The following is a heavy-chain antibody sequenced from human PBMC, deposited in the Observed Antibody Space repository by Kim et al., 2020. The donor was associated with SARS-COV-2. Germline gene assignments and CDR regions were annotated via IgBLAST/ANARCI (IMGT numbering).Heavy chain of an antibody. V-gene: IGHV6-1*01. D-gene: IGHD3-3*01. CDR1: GDSVSSNSGA. CDR2: TYYRSKWYN. Sequence: SQTLSLTCAISGDSVSSNSGAWNWIRQSPSRGLEWLGRTYYRSKWYNDYAGSVKSRISISPDTSKNQFSLQLNSVTPEDMAVYYCASAFFLGHWGQGTLVTVSS. CDR3: ASAFFLGH. J-gene: IGHJ4*02.